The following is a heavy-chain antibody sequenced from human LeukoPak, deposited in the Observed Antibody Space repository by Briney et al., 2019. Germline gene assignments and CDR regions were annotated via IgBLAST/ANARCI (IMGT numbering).Heavy chain of an antibody. V-gene: IGHV3-30*04. Sequence: GGSLRLSCATSGFTFNNYPMHWVRQAPGKGLEWVAVIGYDGRFKFHSDSVKGRFTISRDDSKNTLYLLMNSLRPEDTALYYCARDPKTGSPDYFDYWGRGTLVTVST. J-gene: IGHJ4*02. CDR1: GFTFNNYP. CDR3: ARDPKTGSPDYFDY. CDR2: IGYDGRFK. D-gene: IGHD3-10*01.